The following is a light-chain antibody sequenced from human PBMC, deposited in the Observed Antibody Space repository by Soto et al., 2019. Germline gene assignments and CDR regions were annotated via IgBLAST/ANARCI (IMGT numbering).Light chain of an antibody. Sequence: NVLTQSHDTLASSLGESTPLSCLYSQCVSSSYFVWYKQKPGRAPRLLIYGASSRATGIPDRFSGSGPGTDFTLPISRLEAEDFAVYYCQQYCSSPEWTFGQGTKVDI. CDR1: QCVSSSY. CDR3: QQYCSSPEWT. V-gene: IGKV3-20*01. CDR2: GAS. J-gene: IGKJ1*01.